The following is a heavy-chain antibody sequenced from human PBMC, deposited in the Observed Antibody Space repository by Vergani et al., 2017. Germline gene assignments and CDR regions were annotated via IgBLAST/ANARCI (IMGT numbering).Heavy chain of an antibody. CDR2: IIPIFGTA. J-gene: IGHJ4*02. Sequence: QVQLVQSGAEVKKPGSSVKVSCKASGGTFSSYTISWVRQAPGQGLEWMGGIIPIFGTANYAQKFKGRVTITADESTSTAYMELSSLRSEDTAVYYCARGGEGSYSSSWYQTNYFDYWGQGTLVTVSS. CDR1: GGTFSSYT. V-gene: IGHV1-69*12. CDR3: ARGGEGSYSSSWYQTNYFDY. D-gene: IGHD6-13*01.